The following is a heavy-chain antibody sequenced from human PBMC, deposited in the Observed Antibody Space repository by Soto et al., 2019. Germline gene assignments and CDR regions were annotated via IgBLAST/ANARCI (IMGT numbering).Heavy chain of an antibody. V-gene: IGHV5-51*01. CDR3: AAGYCSSTSCRDYYYYYGMDV. CDR2: IYPGDSDT. J-gene: IGHJ6*04. D-gene: IGHD2-2*01. Sequence: GESLKISCKGSGYSFTSYWIGWVRQMPGKGLEWMGIIYPGDSDTRYSPSFQGQVTISADKSISTAYLQWSSLKASDTAMYYCAAGYCSSTSCRDYYYYYGMDVWGKGTTGIVSS. CDR1: GYSFTSYW.